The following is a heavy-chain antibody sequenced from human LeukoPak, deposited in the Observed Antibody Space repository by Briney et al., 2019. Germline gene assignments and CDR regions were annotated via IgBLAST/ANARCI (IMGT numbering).Heavy chain of an antibody. Sequence: GGSLRLSCSGSGFTFSDYAMFWVRQAPGKGLEYVSAIMSNGRSTYLADTVKDRFTISRDNSENMLYLQMSSPRPEDTAVYYCAKERRDGYPDLDYWGQGTLVTVSS. D-gene: IGHD6-25*01. CDR3: AKERRDGYPDLDY. V-gene: IGHV3-64D*06. CDR2: IMSNGRST. CDR1: GFTFSDYA. J-gene: IGHJ4*02.